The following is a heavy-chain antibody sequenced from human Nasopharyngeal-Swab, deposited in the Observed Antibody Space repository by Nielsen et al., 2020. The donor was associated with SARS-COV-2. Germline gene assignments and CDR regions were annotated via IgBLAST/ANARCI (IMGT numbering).Heavy chain of an antibody. CDR1: GYTFTSYA. V-gene: IGHV1-3*01. D-gene: IGHD2-8*02. CDR2: INAGNGNT. Sequence: ALVKVSCKASGYTFTSYAMHWVRQAPGQRLEWMGWINAGNGNTKYSQKFQGRVTITRDTSASTAYMELSSLRSEDTAVYYCAKSLVPYYYYGMDVWGQGTTVTVSS. CDR3: AKSLVPYYYYGMDV. J-gene: IGHJ6*02.